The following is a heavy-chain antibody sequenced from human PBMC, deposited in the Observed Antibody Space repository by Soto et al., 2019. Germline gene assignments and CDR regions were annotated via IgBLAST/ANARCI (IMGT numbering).Heavy chain of an antibody. D-gene: IGHD2-2*01. V-gene: IGHV3-21*01. CDR3: ARDPSEGRVGNWFES. Sequence: VGSLRLSCAASGFTFSRYGMNWVRQAPGKGLEWVSSISSSTSYVYYADSVKGRFSVSRDNAKKILYLEMYALRTEDTAVYYCARDPSEGRVGNWFESWGQGTLVTVSS. CDR2: ISSSTSYV. CDR1: GFTFSRYG. J-gene: IGHJ5*01.